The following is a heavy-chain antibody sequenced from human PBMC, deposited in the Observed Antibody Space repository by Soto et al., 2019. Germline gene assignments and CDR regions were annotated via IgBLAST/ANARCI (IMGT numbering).Heavy chain of an antibody. V-gene: IGHV1-69*13. CDR1: GGTFSSYA. D-gene: IGHD2-21*02. J-gene: IGHJ2*01. Sequence: SVKVSCKASGGTFSSYAISWVRQAPGQGLEWMGGIIPIFGTANYAQKFQGRVTITADESTSTAYMELSSLRSEDTAVYYCARRDSHYWYFDLWGRGTLVTVSS. CDR3: ARRDSHYWYFDL. CDR2: IIPIFGTA.